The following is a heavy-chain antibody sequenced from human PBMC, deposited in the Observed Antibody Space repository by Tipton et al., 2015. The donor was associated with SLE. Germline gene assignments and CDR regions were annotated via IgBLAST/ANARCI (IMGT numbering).Heavy chain of an antibody. D-gene: IGHD4-17*01. CDR1: GDSISSGGYF. V-gene: IGHV4-31*03. J-gene: IGHJ1*01. CDR2: IYYSGST. CDR3: ARDPYGDSDGRYFQD. Sequence: TLSLTCTVSGDSISSGGYFWSWIRQHPGKGLEWIGYIYYSGSTYYNPSLKSRVTISVDTSKNQFSLKLSSVTAADTAVYYCARDPYGDSDGRYFQDWGQGTLVTVSS.